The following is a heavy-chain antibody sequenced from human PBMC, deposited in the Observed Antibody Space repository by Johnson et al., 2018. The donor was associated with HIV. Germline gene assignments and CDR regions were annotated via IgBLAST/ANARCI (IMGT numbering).Heavy chain of an antibody. J-gene: IGHJ3*02. CDR1: GFTFDDYG. CDR3: AKDRSTGWYPAFDI. D-gene: IGHD6-19*01. V-gene: IGHV3-23*04. CDR2: ISGRGGST. Sequence: VQVVESGGGVVRPGGSLRLSCAASGFTFDDYGMSWVRQAPGKGLEWVSAISGRGGSTYYADSVQGRFTISRDNSKNTLYLQMNSLRAEDTALYYCAKDRSTGWYPAFDIWGQGTMVTVSS.